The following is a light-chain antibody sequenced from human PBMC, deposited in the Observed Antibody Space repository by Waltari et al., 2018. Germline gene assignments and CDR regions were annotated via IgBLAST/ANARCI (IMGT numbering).Light chain of an antibody. Sequence: QSVLTQPPSVSAAPGQKVTIPCSGSASHIGPNYVSWYQQFPGTAPKLLISDNDKRPSEIPDRFAGSKSGTSATLGITGLQTGDEAEYYCGTWDRSLGAVVFGGGTKLTV. CDR2: DND. V-gene: IGLV1-51*01. CDR3: GTWDRSLGAVV. J-gene: IGLJ2*01. CDR1: ASHIGPNY.